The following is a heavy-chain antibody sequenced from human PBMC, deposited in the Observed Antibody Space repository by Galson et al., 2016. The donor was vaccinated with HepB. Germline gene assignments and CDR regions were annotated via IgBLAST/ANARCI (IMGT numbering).Heavy chain of an antibody. J-gene: IGHJ4*02. CDR1: GGSITDYR. CDR3: ARSGTYYIFDF. CDR2: FYGSGRT. V-gene: IGHV4-59*01. Sequence: SETLSLTCSVSGGSITDYRWSRIRQPPGKGLEWIGYFYGSGRTDYNPSLKSRVTLSVDTSKNQFSLKLSSMTAADTAVYYCARSGTYYIFDFWGQGTLVTVSS. D-gene: IGHD3-22*01.